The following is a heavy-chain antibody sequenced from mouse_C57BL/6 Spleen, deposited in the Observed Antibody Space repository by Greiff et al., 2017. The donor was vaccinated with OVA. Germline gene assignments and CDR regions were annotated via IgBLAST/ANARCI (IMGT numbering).Heavy chain of an antibody. CDR2: ISSGSSTI. J-gene: IGHJ4*01. Sequence: EVQVVESGGGLVKPGGSLKLSCAASGFTFSDYGMHWVRQASEKGLEWVAYISSGSSTIYYADTVKGRFTISRDNAKNTLFLQMTSLSSEDTAMYYCARDGYSYAMDYWGQGTSVTVSS. CDR1: GFTFSDYG. V-gene: IGHV5-17*01. CDR3: ARDGYSYAMDY. D-gene: IGHD2-3*01.